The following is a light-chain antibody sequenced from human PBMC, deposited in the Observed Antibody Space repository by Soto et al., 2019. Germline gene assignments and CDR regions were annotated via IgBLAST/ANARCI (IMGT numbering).Light chain of an antibody. CDR2: DVS. V-gene: IGKV3D-11*02. CDR1: QSVSSSY. J-gene: IGKJ5*01. Sequence: IVLTQSPGTLSLSPGERATFSCRASQSVSSSYIAWYQQKRGQAPRRLIYDVSNRATDIPARFSGSGSGTDFTLTISSLEPEDFAIYYCQQRNYWQVTFGQGTRLEIK. CDR3: QQRNYWQVT.